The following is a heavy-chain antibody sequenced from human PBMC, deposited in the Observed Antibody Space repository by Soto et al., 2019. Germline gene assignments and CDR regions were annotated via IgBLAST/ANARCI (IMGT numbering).Heavy chain of an antibody. J-gene: IGHJ6*02. CDR1: GYTFTGYY. CDR3: ARGSSGWYAGSSNYYYGMDV. CDR2: INPNSGGT. V-gene: IGHV1-2*04. Sequence: EASVKVSCKASGYTFTGYYMHWVRQAPGQGLEWMGWINPNSGGTNYAQKFQGWVTMTRDTSISTAYMELSRLRSDDTAVYYCARGSSGWYAGSSNYYYGMDVWGQGTTVTVSS. D-gene: IGHD6-19*01.